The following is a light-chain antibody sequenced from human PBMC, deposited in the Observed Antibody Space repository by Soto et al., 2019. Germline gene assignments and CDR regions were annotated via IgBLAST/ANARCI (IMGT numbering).Light chain of an antibody. Sequence: DIQMTQSPSTLSASVGDRVTITCRASQNINNWLAWYQQKPGKAPKVLIYKASSLESGVPSRFSDSGSGTEFTLTISSLQPDDFATYYCQQYESYSPLTFGGGTKVEIK. J-gene: IGKJ4*01. V-gene: IGKV1-5*03. CDR3: QQYESYSPLT. CDR2: KAS. CDR1: QNINNW.